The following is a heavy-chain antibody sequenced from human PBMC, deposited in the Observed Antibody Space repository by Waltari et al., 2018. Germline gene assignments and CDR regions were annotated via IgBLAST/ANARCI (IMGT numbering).Heavy chain of an antibody. Sequence: EVQLLESGGGLVQPGGSLRLSGAPLGFPFNAYDMDWVRQAPDKRLEWVGRSRSRSRNYVTEYAASVKGRFSLFRDDSENSVHLQMTSLNIEDTAVYYCARDLDGDSNLDFWGQGTRVAVSS. V-gene: IGHV3-72*01. CDR2: SRSRSRNYVT. CDR3: ARDLDGDSNLDF. CDR1: GFPFNAYD. D-gene: IGHD2-21*02. J-gene: IGHJ4*02.